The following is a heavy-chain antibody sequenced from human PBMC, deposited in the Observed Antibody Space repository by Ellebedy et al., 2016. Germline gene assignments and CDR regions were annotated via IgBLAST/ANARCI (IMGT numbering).Heavy chain of an antibody. CDR1: GGSISSGGYY. V-gene: IGHV4-31*03. J-gene: IGHJ4*02. CDR3: ARGIRCWFYSGGSCYSGRLDY. D-gene: IGHD2-15*01. Sequence: LRLXXTVSGGSISSGGYYWSWIRQHPGKGLEWIGYIYYSGSTYYNPSLKSRVTISVDTSKNQFSLKLSSVTAADTAVYYCARGIRCWFYSGGSCYSGRLDYWGQGTLVTVSS. CDR2: IYYSGST.